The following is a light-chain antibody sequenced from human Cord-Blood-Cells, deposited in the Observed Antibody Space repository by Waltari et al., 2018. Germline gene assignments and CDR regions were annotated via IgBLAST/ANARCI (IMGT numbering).Light chain of an antibody. CDR3: QQSYSTPWT. CDR1: QSISSY. J-gene: IGKJ1*01. CDR2: AES. Sequence: DIQMTQSPSSLSASVGDRVTITCRASQSISSYLNWYQQKPGKAPKLLIYAESSFQSGVPSMFRGSGSWTDFTLTSSCLQPEDFATYYCQQSYSTPWTFRQGTKVEIK. V-gene: IGKV1-39*01.